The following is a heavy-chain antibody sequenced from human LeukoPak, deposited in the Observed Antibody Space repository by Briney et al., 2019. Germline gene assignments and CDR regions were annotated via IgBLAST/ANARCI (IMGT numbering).Heavy chain of an antibody. CDR3: ARDPSLYCATTSCYDLDY. CDR2: ISSGSGIV. J-gene: IGHJ4*02. V-gene: IGHV3-48*04. D-gene: IGHD2-2*01. CDR1: GFSFSTYS. Sequence: GGSLRLSCAASGFSFSTYSMNWVRQAAGKGLEWVSYISSGSGIVHYADSVKGRFTISRDNAKNSLYLQMDSLRAEDTAVYYCARDPSLYCATTSCYDLDYWGQGTLVTVSS.